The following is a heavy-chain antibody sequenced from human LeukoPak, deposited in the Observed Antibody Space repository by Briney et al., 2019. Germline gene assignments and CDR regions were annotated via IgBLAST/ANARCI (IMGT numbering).Heavy chain of an antibody. J-gene: IGHJ4*02. D-gene: IGHD3-22*01. CDR3: ARGDDSGYYDYFDY. CDR1: GFTVDSNY. Sequence: GGSLRLSCAASGFTVDSNYLSWVRQAPGKGLERVSTIYTGGNTYYAASVKGWFTISRDFSKNTVFLHMNSLRAEDTAMYYCARGDDSGYYDYFDYWGQGALVTVSS. V-gene: IGHV3-53*01. CDR2: IYTGGNT.